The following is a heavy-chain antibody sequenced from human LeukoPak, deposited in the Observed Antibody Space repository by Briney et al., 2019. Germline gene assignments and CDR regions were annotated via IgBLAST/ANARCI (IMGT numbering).Heavy chain of an antibody. V-gene: IGHV4-39*07. CDR2: INHSGST. Sequence: PSETLSLTCTVSGGSISSSSYYWGWIRQPPGKGLEWIGEINHSGSTNYNPSLKSRVTISVDTSKNQFSLKLSSVTAADTAVYYCASSTGPDLTKIDYWGQGTLVTVSS. J-gene: IGHJ4*02. CDR1: GGSISSSSYY. D-gene: IGHD2-2*01. CDR3: ASSTGPDLTKIDY.